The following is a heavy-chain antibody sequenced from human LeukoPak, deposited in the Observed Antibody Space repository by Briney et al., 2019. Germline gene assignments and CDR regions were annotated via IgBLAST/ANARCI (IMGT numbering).Heavy chain of an antibody. D-gene: IGHD6-13*01. CDR2: IYHSGST. CDR3: ARDVQPGIAAAGTYYFDY. V-gene: IGHV4-30-2*01. Sequence: SETLSLTCTVSGGSISSGGYYWSWIRQPPGKGLEWIGYIYHSGSTYYNPSLKSRVTISVDRSKNQFSLKLSSVTAADAAVYYCARDVQPGIAAAGTYYFDYWGQGTLVTVSS. J-gene: IGHJ4*02. CDR1: GGSISSGGYY.